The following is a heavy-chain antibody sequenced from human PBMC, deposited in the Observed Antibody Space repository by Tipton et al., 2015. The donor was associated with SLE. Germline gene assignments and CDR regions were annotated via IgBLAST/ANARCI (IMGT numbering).Heavy chain of an antibody. Sequence: VQLVQSGGGLVQPGRSLRLSCIVSGFTSGNYEMSWVRQAPGKGLEWVGHIRAKAYGGTTEYAASVRGRFSMSRDESKSVAYLEMSSLKIEDTAVYRCNLWNHWRSPRHWGQGTLVTVSS. J-gene: IGHJ4*02. V-gene: IGHV3-49*04. CDR3: NLWNHWRSPRH. CDR1: GFTSGNYE. CDR2: IRAKAYGGTT. D-gene: IGHD1-1*01.